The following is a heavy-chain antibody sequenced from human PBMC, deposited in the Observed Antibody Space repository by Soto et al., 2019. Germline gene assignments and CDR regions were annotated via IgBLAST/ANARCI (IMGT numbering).Heavy chain of an antibody. Sequence: GGSLRLSCAASGFTFSNAWVSWVRQAPGKGLEWVGRIKSNTDGGTTDYAAPVKGRFTISRDDSKNALYLQMNSLKTEDTAVYYCTTGGYDYDYWGQGTLVTVSS. CDR1: GFTFSNAW. V-gene: IGHV3-15*01. CDR2: IKSNTDGGTT. CDR3: TTGGYDYDY. D-gene: IGHD5-12*01. J-gene: IGHJ4*02.